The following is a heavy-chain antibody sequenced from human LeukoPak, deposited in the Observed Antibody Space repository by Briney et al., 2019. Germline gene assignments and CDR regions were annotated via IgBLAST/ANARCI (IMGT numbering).Heavy chain of an antibody. CDR2: IIPIFGTA. Sequence: ASVTVSCKASGGTYSSYAISWVRQAPGQGLEWMGGIIPIFGTANYAQKFQGRVTITADESTSTAYMELSSLRSEDTAVYYCARVSPAAMNGFDPWGQGTLVTVSS. CDR3: ARVSPAAMNGFDP. CDR1: GGTYSSYA. D-gene: IGHD6-25*01. J-gene: IGHJ5*02. V-gene: IGHV1-69*13.